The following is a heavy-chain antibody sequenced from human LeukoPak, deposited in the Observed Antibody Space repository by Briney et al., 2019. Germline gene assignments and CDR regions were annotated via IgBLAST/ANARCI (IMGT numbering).Heavy chain of an antibody. CDR3: ARGATVAGDFDY. J-gene: IGHJ4*02. V-gene: IGHV3-66*01. CDR2: LYSGGGT. D-gene: IGHD6-19*01. Sequence: GGSLRLSCAASRLTVSSNYMSWVRQAPGKGLEWVSVLYSGGGTYYADSVKGRFTISRDNSKNSLYLQMNSLRAEDTAVYYCARGATVAGDFDYWGQGTLVTVSS. CDR1: RLTVSSNY.